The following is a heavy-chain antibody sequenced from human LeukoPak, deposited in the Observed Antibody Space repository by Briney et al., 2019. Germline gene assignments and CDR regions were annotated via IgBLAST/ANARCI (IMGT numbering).Heavy chain of an antibody. D-gene: IGHD5-18*01. CDR1: GYIFTSYF. J-gene: IGHJ5*02. Sequence: ASVKVSCKATGYIFTSYFMHWVRQAPGQGLEWMGLINPSGGSTRYAQKFQGRVTMTRDMSTSTVYMELSSLRSEDTAVYYCARALPHRRLMDTTMEQHWFDPWGQGTLVTVSS. CDR2: INPSGGST. CDR3: ARALPHRRLMDTTMEQHWFDP. V-gene: IGHV1-46*01.